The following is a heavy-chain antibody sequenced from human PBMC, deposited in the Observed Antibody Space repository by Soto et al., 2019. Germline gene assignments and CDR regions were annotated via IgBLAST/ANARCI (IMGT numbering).Heavy chain of an antibody. CDR1: GGSISSGDYY. Sequence: ASETLSLTCTVSGGSISSGDYYWSWIRQPPGKGLEWIGYIYYSGSTYYNPSLKSRVTISVDTSKNQFSLKLSSVTAADTAVYYCETHPGRDWFDPWGQGTLVTVSS. V-gene: IGHV4-30-4*01. D-gene: IGHD1-26*01. J-gene: IGHJ5*02. CDR3: ETHPGRDWFDP. CDR2: IYYSGST.